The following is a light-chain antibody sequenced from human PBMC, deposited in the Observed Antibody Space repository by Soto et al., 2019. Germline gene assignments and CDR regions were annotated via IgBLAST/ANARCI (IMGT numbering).Light chain of an antibody. CDR2: AAS. CDR3: QQLNSYIT. J-gene: IGKJ5*01. Sequence: DIQMTQSPSTLSASVGDRVTITCRASQGISSYLAWYQQKPGKAPKLLIYAASTLQSGVPSRFSGSGSGTEFTLTISSLQPEDFATYYCQQLNSYITFGQGTRLEIK. CDR1: QGISSY. V-gene: IGKV1-9*01.